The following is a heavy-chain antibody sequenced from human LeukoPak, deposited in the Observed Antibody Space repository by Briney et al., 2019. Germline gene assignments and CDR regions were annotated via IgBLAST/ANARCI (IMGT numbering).Heavy chain of an antibody. Sequence: PSETLSLTCTVSGGSISSHYWSWIRQPPGKGLEWIGYIYYSGSTNYNPSLKSRVTISVDTSKNQFSLKLSSVTAADTAVYYCARNSGPWVHWGQGTLVTVSS. CDR1: GGSISSHY. J-gene: IGHJ1*01. V-gene: IGHV4-59*11. CDR2: IYYSGST. D-gene: IGHD6-25*01. CDR3: ARNSGPWVH.